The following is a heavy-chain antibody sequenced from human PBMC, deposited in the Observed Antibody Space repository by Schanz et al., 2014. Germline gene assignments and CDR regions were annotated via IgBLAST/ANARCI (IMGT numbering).Heavy chain of an antibody. CDR3: ARVVAAAPQGCNY. CDR1: RFTFNAYD. V-gene: IGHV3-30*03. Sequence: QVHLVESGGGVVRPGGSLRLSCAASRFTFNAYDMYWIRQAPGKGLEWVAVISHDGNNKYYGDSVKGRFTISRDNSKNTVYLLMNSLRVEDTAVYYCARVVAAAPQGCNYWGRGTLVTVSS. CDR2: ISHDGNNK. J-gene: IGHJ4*02. D-gene: IGHD2-15*01.